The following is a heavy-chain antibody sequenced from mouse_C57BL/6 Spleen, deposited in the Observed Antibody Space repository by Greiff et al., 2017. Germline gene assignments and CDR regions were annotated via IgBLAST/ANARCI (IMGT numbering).Heavy chain of an antibody. Sequence: VQLQQSGTVLARPGASVKMSCKTSGYTFTSYWMHWVNQRPGQGLEWIGAIYPGNSDTSYNQKFKGKAKLTAVTSASTAYMELSSLTTEDSAVYYCTRSNLVRRSHVDYWGQGTTLTVSS. CDR2: IYPGNSDT. D-gene: IGHD1-1*01. CDR3: TRSNLVRRSHVDY. V-gene: IGHV1-5*01. J-gene: IGHJ2*01. CDR1: GYTFTSYW.